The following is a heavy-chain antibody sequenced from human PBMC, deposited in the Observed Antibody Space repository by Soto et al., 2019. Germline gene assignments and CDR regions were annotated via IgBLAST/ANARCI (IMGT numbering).Heavy chain of an antibody. D-gene: IGHD6-13*01. J-gene: IGHJ6*03. V-gene: IGHV1-8*01. CDR3: VRRIAAAGTGLGYYMDV. CDR1: GYTFTSYD. Sequence: QVQLVQSGAEVKKPGASVKVSCKASGYTFTSYDINWVRQATGQGLEWMGWMNPNSGNTGYAQKFQGRVTMTRNTSISTAYMELSSLRSEDTAVYYCVRRIAAAGTGLGYYMDVWGKGTTVTVSS. CDR2: MNPNSGNT.